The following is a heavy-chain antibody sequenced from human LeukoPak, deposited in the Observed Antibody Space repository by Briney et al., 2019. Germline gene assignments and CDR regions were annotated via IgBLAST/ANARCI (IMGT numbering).Heavy chain of an antibody. D-gene: IGHD4-11*01. Sequence: SETLSLTCTVSGGSISSYYWSWIRQPPGKGLEWIGYIYTSGSTNYNPSLKSRVTISVDTSKNQFSLKLSSVTAADTAVYYCARQRGDYSKYRYYYYYMDVWGKGTTVTVSS. CDR1: GGSISSYY. CDR2: IYTSGST. J-gene: IGHJ6*03. V-gene: IGHV4-4*09. CDR3: ARQRGDYSKYRYYYYYMDV.